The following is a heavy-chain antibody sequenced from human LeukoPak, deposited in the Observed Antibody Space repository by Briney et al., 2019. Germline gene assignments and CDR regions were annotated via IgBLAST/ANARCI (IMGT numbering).Heavy chain of an antibody. CDR3: AKVPGDYYFDY. J-gene: IGHJ4*02. CDR2: IYYSGST. D-gene: IGHD7-27*01. CDR1: AGSISSYY. V-gene: IGHV4-59*07. Sequence: PSVTQSLTCTVSAGSISSYYWSWIRQPPGKGLEWIGYIYYSGSTNYNPSLKSRVTISVDTSKNQFSLKLSSVTAADTAVYYCAKVPGDYYFDYWGQGTLVTVSS.